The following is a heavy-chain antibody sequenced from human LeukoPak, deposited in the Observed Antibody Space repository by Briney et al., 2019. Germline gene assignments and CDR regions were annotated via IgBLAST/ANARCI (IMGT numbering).Heavy chain of an antibody. CDR2: INPNSGGT. CDR1: GYTFTGYY. J-gene: IGHJ5*02. V-gene: IGHV1-2*02. CDR3: ARSGTEPGIAAAGGWFDP. Sequence: ASVKVSCKASGYTFTGYYMHWVRQAPGQGLEWMGWINPNSGGTNYAQKFQGRVTMTRDTSISTAYMELSSLKSEDTAVYYCARSGTEPGIAAAGGWFDPWGQGTLVTVSS. D-gene: IGHD6-13*01.